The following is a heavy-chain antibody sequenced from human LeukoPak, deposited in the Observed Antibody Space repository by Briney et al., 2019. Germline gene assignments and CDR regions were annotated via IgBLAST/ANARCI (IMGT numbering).Heavy chain of an antibody. J-gene: IGHJ4*02. CDR1: GFPFSNHW. CDR3: ARIRPWGFDY. D-gene: IGHD3-16*01. V-gene: IGHV3-7*01. CDR2: IKEDGSEK. Sequence: GGSLRLSCVVSGFPFSNHWMSWVRQAPGTGLEWVANIKEDGSEKNYVDSVKGRFTISRDNARNSLYLQMNSLRAEDTAVFYCARIRPWGFDYWGQGTLVTVSS.